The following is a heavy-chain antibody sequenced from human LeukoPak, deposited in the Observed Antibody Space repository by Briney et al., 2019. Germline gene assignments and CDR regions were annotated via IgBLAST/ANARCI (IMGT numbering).Heavy chain of an antibody. D-gene: IGHD2-2*02. J-gene: IGHJ4*02. CDR2: IYYSGST. V-gene: IGHV4-39*01. CDR1: GGSISSSSYY. CDR3: ARLVDRKINIVVVPAAIGIFDY. Sequence: SETLSLTCTVSGGSISSSSYYWGWIRQPPGKGLEWIGSIYYSGSTYYNPSLKSRVTISVDTPKNQFSLKLSSVTAADTAVYYCARLVDRKINIVVVPAAIGIFDYWGQGTLVTVSS.